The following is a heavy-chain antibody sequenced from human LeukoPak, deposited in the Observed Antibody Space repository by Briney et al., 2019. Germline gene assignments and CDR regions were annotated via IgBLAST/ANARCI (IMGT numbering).Heavy chain of an antibody. J-gene: IGHJ4*02. CDR1: GGSFSGYY. V-gene: IGHV4-34*01. CDR3: ARSFLPRSGTVDY. D-gene: IGHD3-3*01. CDR2: INHSGST. Sequence: SETLSLTCAAYGGSFSGYYWSWIRQPPGKGLEWIGEINHSGSTNYNPSLKSRVTISVDTSKNQFSLKLSSVTAADTAVYYCARSFLPRSGTVDYWGQGTLVTVSS.